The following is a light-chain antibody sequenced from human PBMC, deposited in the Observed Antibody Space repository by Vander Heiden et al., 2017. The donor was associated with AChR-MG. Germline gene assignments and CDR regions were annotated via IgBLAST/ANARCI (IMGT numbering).Light chain of an antibody. CDR1: QSISSW. Sequence: DIQMTQSPSTLSASVGDRVTITCRASQSISSWLAWYQQKPGKAPNLLIYKAYNVDSWVPSRSRSSSSGAEGTVIIRTLRPVEFANYACQQCNSYWAFGEGTKVEIK. V-gene: IGKV1-5*03. CDR3: QQCNSYWA. CDR2: KAY. J-gene: IGKJ2*01.